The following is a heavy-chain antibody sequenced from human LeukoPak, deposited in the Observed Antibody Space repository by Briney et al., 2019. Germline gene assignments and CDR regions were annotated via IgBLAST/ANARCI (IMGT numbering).Heavy chain of an antibody. CDR1: GSNFATSW. CDR3: ARRANSGWLLASYFDC. V-gene: IGHV5-51*01. D-gene: IGHD6-19*01. Sequence: GESLKISCKGSGSNFATSWIGWVRQMPGKGLEWMGIIYPSDSDTRYTPSFQGQVTFSVDKSITTAYLQWSSLKASDTAIYYCARRANSGWLLASYFDCWGQGTLVTVSS. J-gene: IGHJ4*02. CDR2: IYPSDSDT.